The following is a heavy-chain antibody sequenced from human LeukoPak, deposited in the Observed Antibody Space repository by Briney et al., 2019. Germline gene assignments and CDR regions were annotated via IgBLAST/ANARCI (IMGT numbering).Heavy chain of an antibody. D-gene: IGHD6-13*01. Sequence: PSETLSLTCTVSGGSISSYYWTWIRQPPGKGLEWIGYIYYSGGTNYNPSLKSRVTISVDTSKNQFSLKLNSVTAADTAVYYCARRSAAVGTYYMDVWGKGTTVTVSS. V-gene: IGHV4-59*01. CDR1: GGSISSYY. J-gene: IGHJ6*03. CDR3: ARRSAAVGTYYMDV. CDR2: IYYSGGT.